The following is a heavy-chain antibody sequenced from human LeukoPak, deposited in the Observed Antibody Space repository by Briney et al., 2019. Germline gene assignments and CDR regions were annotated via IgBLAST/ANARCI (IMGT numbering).Heavy chain of an antibody. CDR3: AKDLGGYDLYDY. J-gene: IGHJ4*02. V-gene: IGHV3-23*01. CDR1: GFTFSSYG. D-gene: IGHD5-12*01. CDR2: ISGSGGST. Sequence: GGSLRLSCAASGFTFSSYGMSWVRQAPGKGLEWVSAISGSGGSTYYADSVKGRFTISRDNSKNTLYLQMNSLRAEDTAVYYCAKDLGGYDLYDYWGQGTLVTVSS.